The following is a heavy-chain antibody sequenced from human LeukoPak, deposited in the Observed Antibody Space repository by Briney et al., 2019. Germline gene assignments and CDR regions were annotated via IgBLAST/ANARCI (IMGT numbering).Heavy chain of an antibody. J-gene: IGHJ4*02. CDR1: GFTFSSYG. D-gene: IGHD3-10*01. V-gene: IGHV3-30*03. CDR3: ARELAGHYYGSGSSFDY. Sequence: GESLRLSCAASGFTFSSYGMHWVRQAPGKGLEWVAVISYDGSNKYYADSVKGRFTISRDNSKNTLYLQMNSLRAEDTAVYYCARELAGHYYGSGSSFDYWGQGTLVTVSS. CDR2: ISYDGSNK.